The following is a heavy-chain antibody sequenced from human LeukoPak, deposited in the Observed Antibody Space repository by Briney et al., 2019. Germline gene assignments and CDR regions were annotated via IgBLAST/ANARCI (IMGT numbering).Heavy chain of an antibody. J-gene: IGHJ6*03. D-gene: IGHD4-11*01. CDR1: GFTFNSYS. CDR2: ISSSSSTI. Sequence: PGGSLRLSCAASGFTFNSYSMNWVRQAPGKGLEWVSYISSSSSTIYYADSVKGRFTISRDNAKNSLYLQMNSLRAEDTAVYYCAREPTTVKYYYYMDVWGKGTTVTVSS. CDR3: AREPTTVKYYYYMDV. V-gene: IGHV3-48*01.